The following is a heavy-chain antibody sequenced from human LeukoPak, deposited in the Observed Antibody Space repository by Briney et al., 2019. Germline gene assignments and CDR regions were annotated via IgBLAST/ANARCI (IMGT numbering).Heavy chain of an antibody. V-gene: IGHV7-4-1*02. J-gene: IGHJ3*02. D-gene: IGHD3-3*01. CDR2: INTNTGNP. Sequence: ASVKVSCKASGYTFTSYAMNWVRQAPGQGLEWMGRINTNTGNPTYAQGFTGRFVFSLDTSVSTAYLQISSLKAEDTAVYYCARPYYDFWSGHTDAFDIWGQGTMVTVSS. CDR3: ARPYYDFWSGHTDAFDI. CDR1: GYTFTSYA.